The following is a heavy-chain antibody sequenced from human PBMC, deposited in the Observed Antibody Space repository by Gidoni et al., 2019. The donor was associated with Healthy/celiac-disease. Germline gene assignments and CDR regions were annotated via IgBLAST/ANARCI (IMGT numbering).Heavy chain of an antibody. CDR2: ISAYNGNT. J-gene: IGHJ5*02. D-gene: IGHD2-2*01. Sequence: QVQLVQSGAEVKKPGASVKVSCKASGYTFTSYGICWVRQAPGQGLEWMGWISAYNGNTNYAQKLQGRVTMTTDTSTSTAYMELRSLRSDDTAVYYCARDGDIVVVPAARRGGSFDPWGQGTLVTVSS. CDR1: GYTFTSYG. CDR3: ARDGDIVVVPAARRGGSFDP. V-gene: IGHV1-18*01.